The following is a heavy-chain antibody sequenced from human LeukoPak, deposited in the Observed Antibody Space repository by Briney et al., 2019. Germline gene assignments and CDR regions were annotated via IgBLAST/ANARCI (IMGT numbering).Heavy chain of an antibody. J-gene: IGHJ3*02. Sequence: SETLSLTCTVSVGSISSGCYYWSWIRQRPGKGLEWIGYIYYSGSTYYNPSLKSRVTISVDTSKNQFSLKLSSVTAADTAVYYCARAIFTWDAAFDIWGQGTMVTVSS. CDR1: VGSISSGCYY. CDR2: IYYSGST. V-gene: IGHV4-31*03. CDR3: ARAIFTWDAAFDI. D-gene: IGHD1-26*01.